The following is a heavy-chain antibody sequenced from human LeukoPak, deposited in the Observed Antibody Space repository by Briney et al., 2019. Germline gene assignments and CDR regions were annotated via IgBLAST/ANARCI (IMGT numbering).Heavy chain of an antibody. V-gene: IGHV1-2*02. Sequence: GASLKVSCKAPGYTFTGSYMHWVRPAPGQGREWMGWIKPNSGGTNYAQKFQGRVTMTRDTSISTAYMELSRLRSDDTAVYYCARGAFPTLLYFDYWGQGTLVTVSS. CDR3: ARGAFPTLLYFDY. CDR1: GYTFTGSY. D-gene: IGHD2/OR15-2a*01. J-gene: IGHJ4*02. CDR2: IKPNSGGT.